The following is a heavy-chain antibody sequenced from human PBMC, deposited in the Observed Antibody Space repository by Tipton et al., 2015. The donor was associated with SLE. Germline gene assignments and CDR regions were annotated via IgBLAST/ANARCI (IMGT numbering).Heavy chain of an antibody. D-gene: IGHD6-19*01. J-gene: IGHJ6*02. CDR2: IWYDGSNK. CDR3: ARAVAIYYGMDV. CDR1: GFSFSSYG. V-gene: IGHV3-33*01. Sequence: SLRLSCAASGFSFSSYGMHWVRQAPGKGLEWVAVIWYDGSNKYYADSVKGRFTISRDNSKNTVDLQMNTLGAEGTAVYYCARAVAIYYGMDVWGQGTRVTVSS.